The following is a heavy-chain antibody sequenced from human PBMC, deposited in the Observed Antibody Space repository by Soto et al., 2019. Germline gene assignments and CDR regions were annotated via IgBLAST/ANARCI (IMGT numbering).Heavy chain of an antibody. Sequence: QVQLVESGGGVVQPGRSLRLSCAASGFTFSSHSIQWVRQAPGKGLEWVAVISYDGSIKYYADSVKGRFTISRDNSKNTAYLQMNSLRAEDTAVFYCPREWSTSGDLDYWVQGTLVIASS. CDR1: GFTFSSHS. D-gene: IGHD3-10*01. J-gene: IGHJ4*02. V-gene: IGHV3-30-3*01. CDR3: PREWSTSGDLDY. CDR2: ISYDGSIK.